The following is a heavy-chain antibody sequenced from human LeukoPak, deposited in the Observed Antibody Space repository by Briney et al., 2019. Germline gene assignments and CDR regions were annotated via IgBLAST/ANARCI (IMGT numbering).Heavy chain of an antibody. CDR3: ARDAPGIAARPTNAFDI. Sequence: PSETLSLTRTVSGGSISSGDYYWSWIRQPPGKGLEWIGYIYHSGSTYYNPSLKSRVTISVDKSKNQFSLKLSSVTAADTAVYYCARDAPGIAARPTNAFDIWGQGTMVTVSS. CDR2: IYHSGST. V-gene: IGHV4-30-4*01. D-gene: IGHD6-6*01. CDR1: GGSISSGDYY. J-gene: IGHJ3*02.